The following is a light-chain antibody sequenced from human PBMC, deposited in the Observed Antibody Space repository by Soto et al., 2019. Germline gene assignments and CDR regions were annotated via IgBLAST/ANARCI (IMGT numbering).Light chain of an antibody. V-gene: IGKV1-12*01. Sequence: DIQVPQSPSSVSASVGDRVTITCRTSQDVSSWLAWYQQKPGKAPELLIYSASTLQTGVPSRFSGSGSGTDFTLTLSSLQPEDFATYYCQPANSFPLTFGGGTKVEIK. CDR3: QPANSFPLT. J-gene: IGKJ4*01. CDR1: QDVSSW. CDR2: SAS.